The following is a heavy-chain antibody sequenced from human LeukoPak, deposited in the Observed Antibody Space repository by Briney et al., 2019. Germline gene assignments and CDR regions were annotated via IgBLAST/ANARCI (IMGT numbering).Heavy chain of an antibody. V-gene: IGHV4-39*07. CDR1: GGSISSISYY. CDR3: ARLYGNFQNYYDY. Sequence: PSESLSLTCTVSGGSISSISYYWGWIGQPPGKGLGWIGHIYYRGSTFYNPSLRGRVTISVDTSKNHFSVKLTPVTTADTAVYYCARLYGNFQNYYDYWGQGTLVTVSS. CDR2: IYYRGST. J-gene: IGHJ4*02. D-gene: IGHD1-7*01.